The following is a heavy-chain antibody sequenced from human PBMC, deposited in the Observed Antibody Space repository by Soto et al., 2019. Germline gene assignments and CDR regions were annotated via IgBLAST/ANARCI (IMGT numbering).Heavy chain of an antibody. V-gene: IGHV1-18*01. Sequence: ASVKVSCKASGYTFTSSGISWVRQAPGQGLEWMGWISTDNGNTNYAQHLQGRVSMTTDTSTSTAYMDLRSLRSDDTAVYYCARDLFFTIFGVYSMYYYGMDVWGQGTTVTVSS. D-gene: IGHD3-3*01. CDR1: GYTFTSSG. CDR3: ARDLFFTIFGVYSMYYYGMDV. J-gene: IGHJ6*02. CDR2: ISTDNGNT.